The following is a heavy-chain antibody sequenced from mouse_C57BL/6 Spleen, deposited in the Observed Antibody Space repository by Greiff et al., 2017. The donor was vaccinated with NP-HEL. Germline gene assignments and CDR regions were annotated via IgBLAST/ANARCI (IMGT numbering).Heavy chain of an antibody. CDR1: GYAFSSYW. CDR2: IYPGDGDT. Sequence: QVQLQQSGAELVKPGASVKISCKASGYAFSSYWMNWVKQRPGKGLEWIGQIYPGDGDTNYNGKFKGKATLTADKSSSTAYMQLSSLTSEDSAVYFCARADRSYAMDYWGQGTSVTVSS. J-gene: IGHJ4*01. CDR3: ARADRSYAMDY. V-gene: IGHV1-80*01.